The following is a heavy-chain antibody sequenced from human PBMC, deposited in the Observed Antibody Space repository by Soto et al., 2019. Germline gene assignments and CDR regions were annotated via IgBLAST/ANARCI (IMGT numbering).Heavy chain of an antibody. D-gene: IGHD3-10*01. V-gene: IGHV4-38-2*02. Sequence: SETLSLTCTVSGYSISSGYYWGWIRQPPGKGLEWIGSIYHSGSTYYNPSLKSLVTISVDTSKNQFSLKLSSVPAADTAVYYCARGDGSGSSIYYYGMDVWGQGTTVTVSS. CDR3: ARGDGSGSSIYYYGMDV. CDR2: IYHSGST. J-gene: IGHJ6*02. CDR1: GYSISSGYY.